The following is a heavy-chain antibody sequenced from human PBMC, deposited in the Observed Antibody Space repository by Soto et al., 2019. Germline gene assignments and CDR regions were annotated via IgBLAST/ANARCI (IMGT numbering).Heavy chain of an antibody. Sequence: QVQLVESGGGVVQPGRSLRLSCAASGFTFSSYGMHWVRQAPGKGLEWVAVISYDGSNKYNADSVKGRFTISRDNSKNTLYLQMNNLRAEDTAVSYCAKVLGYCSSTSCSREAYYYYGMDVWGQGTTVTVSS. D-gene: IGHD2-2*01. CDR1: GFTFSSYG. CDR2: ISYDGSNK. J-gene: IGHJ6*02. V-gene: IGHV3-30*18. CDR3: AKVLGYCSSTSCSREAYYYYGMDV.